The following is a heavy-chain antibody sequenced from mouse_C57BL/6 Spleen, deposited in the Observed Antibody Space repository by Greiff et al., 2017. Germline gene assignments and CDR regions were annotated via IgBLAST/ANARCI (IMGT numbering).Heavy chain of an antibody. V-gene: IGHV1-39*01. CDR2: INPNYGTT. Sequence: EVKLQESGPELVKPGASVKISCKASGYSFTDYNMNWVKQSNGKSLEWIGVINPNYGTTSYNQKFKGKATLTVDQSSSTAYMQLNSLTSEDSAVYYCARSGITTDYYAMDYWGQGTSVTVSS. CDR1: GYSFTDYN. D-gene: IGHD1-1*01. CDR3: ARSGITTDYYAMDY. J-gene: IGHJ4*01.